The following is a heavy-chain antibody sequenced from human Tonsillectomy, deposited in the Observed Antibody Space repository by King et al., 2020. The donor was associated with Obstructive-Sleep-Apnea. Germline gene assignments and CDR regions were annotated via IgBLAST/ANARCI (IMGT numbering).Heavy chain of an antibody. V-gene: IGHV1-2*02. J-gene: IGHJ6*02. CDR2: INPNSGGT. Sequence: QLVQSGAQVKKPGASVKVSCKASGYTFTDYYMHWVRQAPGQGLEWMGWINPNSGGTNYTQKFQGRVIMTRDTYITTAYMELSSLRSDGTAVYYCARGRKFGEFILDYYGMDVWGQGTTVTVSS. CDR1: GYTFTDYY. D-gene: IGHD3-10*01. CDR3: ARGRKFGEFILDYYGMDV.